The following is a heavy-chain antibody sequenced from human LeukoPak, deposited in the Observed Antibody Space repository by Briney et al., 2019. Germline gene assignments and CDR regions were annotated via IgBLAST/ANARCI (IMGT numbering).Heavy chain of an antibody. V-gene: IGHV4-59*01. J-gene: IGHJ4*02. D-gene: IGHD6-19*01. CDR1: GGSISSYY. CDR3: ARVGVAGDYFDY. Sequence: SETLSLTCTVSGGSISSYYWSWIRQPPGKGLEWIGYIYYSGSTNYNPSLKSRVTISVDTSKNQFPLKLSSVTAADTAVYYCARVGVAGDYFDYWGQGTLVTVSS. CDR2: IYYSGST.